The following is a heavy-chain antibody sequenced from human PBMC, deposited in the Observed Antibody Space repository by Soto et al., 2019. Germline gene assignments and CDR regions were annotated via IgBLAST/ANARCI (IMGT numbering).Heavy chain of an antibody. Sequence: QLQLRESGPGLVKPSETLSLTCTVSGGSISGGVGGLYYWSWIRQPPGKGLEWIGYIYDSGSTYYSPSLMSRGTISVDTSKNQFSLRLSSVTAADTAVYYCAREVIPLTTDWYFDLWGRGTLVTVSS. V-gene: IGHV4-30-4*01. J-gene: IGHJ2*01. D-gene: IGHD4-17*01. CDR3: AREVIPLTTDWYFDL. CDR1: GGSISGGVGGLYY. CDR2: IYDSGST.